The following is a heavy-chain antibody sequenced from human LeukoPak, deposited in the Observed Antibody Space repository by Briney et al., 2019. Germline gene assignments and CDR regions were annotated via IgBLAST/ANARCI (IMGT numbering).Heavy chain of an antibody. J-gene: IGHJ4*02. CDR1: GYTFTGYY. D-gene: IGHD3-10*01. CDR2: INPNSGGT. Sequence: GASVKVSCKASGYTFTGYYMHWVRQAPGQGLEWMGRINPNSGGTNYAQKFQGRVTMTRDTSISTAYMELSRLRSDDTAVYYCARGLSRGYYGSGSYSYWGQGTLVTVSP. V-gene: IGHV1-2*06. CDR3: ARGLSRGYYGSGSYSY.